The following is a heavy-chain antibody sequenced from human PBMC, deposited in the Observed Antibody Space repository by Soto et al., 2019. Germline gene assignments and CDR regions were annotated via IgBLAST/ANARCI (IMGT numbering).Heavy chain of an antibody. Sequence: SVKVSCKASGGTFSSYAISWVRQAPGQGLEWMGGIIPIFGTANYAQKFQGRATITADESTSTAYMELSSLRSEDTAVYYCASQSYYDILTGYYPEYYFDYWGQGTLVTVSS. CDR3: ASQSYYDILTGYYPEYYFDY. D-gene: IGHD3-9*01. CDR2: IIPIFGTA. V-gene: IGHV1-69*13. J-gene: IGHJ4*02. CDR1: GGTFSSYA.